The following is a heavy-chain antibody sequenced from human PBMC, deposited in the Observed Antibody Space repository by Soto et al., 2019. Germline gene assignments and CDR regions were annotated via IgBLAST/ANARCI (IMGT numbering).Heavy chain of an antibody. Sequence: VQLVQSGAEVKPGESLRLSCAASGFSFSNAWLNWVRQAPGKGPEWVGLIKSKTNGETTDYTAPVKGRFTISRDDSKDTLYLQMNSLKVEDTALYYCVSEVSGAFHIWGQGTMVTVSS. CDR3: VSEVSGAFHI. J-gene: IGHJ3*02. CDR2: IKSKTNGETT. D-gene: IGHD6-25*01. CDR1: GFSFSNAW. V-gene: IGHV3-15*01.